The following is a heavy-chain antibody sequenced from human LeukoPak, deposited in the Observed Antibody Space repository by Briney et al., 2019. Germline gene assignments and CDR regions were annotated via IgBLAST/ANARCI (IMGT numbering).Heavy chain of an antibody. V-gene: IGHV4-59*01. CDR3: ARGDRWLLQVDY. Sequence: PSETLSLTCTVSGGSISSYYWSWIRQPPGKGLEWIGYIYYSGSTNYNPSLKSRVTISVDTSKNQFSLKLSSVTAADTAVYYCARGDRWLLQVDYWGQGTLVTVSS. J-gene: IGHJ4*02. CDR1: GGSISSYY. CDR2: IYYSGST. D-gene: IGHD6-19*01.